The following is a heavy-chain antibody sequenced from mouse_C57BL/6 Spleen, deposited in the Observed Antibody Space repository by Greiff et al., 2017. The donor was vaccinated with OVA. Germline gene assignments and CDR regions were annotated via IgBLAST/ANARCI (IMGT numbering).Heavy chain of an antibody. D-gene: IGHD4-1*01. CDR3: ARELGRDDY. CDR2: IYPGSGNT. J-gene: IGHJ2*01. V-gene: IGHV1-76*01. CDR1: GYTFTDYY. Sequence: QVQLKESGAELVRPGASVKLSCKASGYTFTDYYINWVKQRPGQGLEWIARIYPGSGNTYYNEKFKGKATLTAEKSSSTAYMQLSSLTSEDSAVYFCARELGRDDYWGQGTTLTVSS.